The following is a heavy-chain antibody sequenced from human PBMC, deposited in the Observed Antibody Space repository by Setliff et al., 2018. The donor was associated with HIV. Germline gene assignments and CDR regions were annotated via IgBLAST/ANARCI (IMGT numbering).Heavy chain of an antibody. D-gene: IGHD3-16*02. CDR3: AREEYSYIDF. CDR1: GATIHYHF. CDR2: IYTSGTT. V-gene: IGHV4-4*07. Sequence: SETLSLTCSIPGATIHYHFWNWIRQPAGKGLEWIGRIYTSGTTNFNPSLKSRVTISRDPSKNQFSLNLNSVTAADTAVYYCAREEYSYIDFWGQGTLVTVSS. J-gene: IGHJ4*02.